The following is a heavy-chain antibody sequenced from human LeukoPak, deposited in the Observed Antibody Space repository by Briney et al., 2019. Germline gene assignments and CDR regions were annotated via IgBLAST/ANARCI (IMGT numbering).Heavy chain of an antibody. D-gene: IGHD6-19*01. V-gene: IGHV3-7*01. CDR3: ARVSVPGAVAGSRTFDI. CDR2: MKQDGSQK. J-gene: IGHJ3*02. Sequence: GGSLRLSCAASGFTFSSYWMSWVRQAPGKGLEWVANMKQDGSQKNYVDSVKGRFTISRDNAKNSLFLQMNCLRAEDTAVYYCARVSVPGAVAGSRTFDIWGQGTMVTVSS. CDR1: GFTFSSYW.